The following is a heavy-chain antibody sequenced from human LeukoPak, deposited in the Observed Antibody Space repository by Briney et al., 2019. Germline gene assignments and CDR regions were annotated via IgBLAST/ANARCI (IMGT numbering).Heavy chain of an antibody. CDR1: GFTFDDYA. V-gene: IGHV3-9*01. J-gene: IGHJ4*02. D-gene: IGHD3-22*01. Sequence: GGSLRLSCAASGFTFDDYAMHWVRQAPGKGLEWVSGISWNSGSIGYADSVKGRFTISRDNAKNSLYLQMNSLRAEDTAVYYRATFDSSGYYPNYYFDYWGQGTLVTVSS. CDR2: ISWNSGSI. CDR3: ATFDSSGYYPNYYFDY.